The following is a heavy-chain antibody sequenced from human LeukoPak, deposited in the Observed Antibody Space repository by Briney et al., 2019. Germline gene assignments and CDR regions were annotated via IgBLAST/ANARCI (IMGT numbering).Heavy chain of an antibody. J-gene: IGHJ3*01. D-gene: IGHD1-26*01. Sequence: GGSLRLSCAASGFTFSSYDMTWVRQAPGKGLVWVSRINTDGSSTNYADFVRGRFTVSRDSAKNTLYLQMNSLRVEDTAVYYCARVIGWDEPFDLWGHGTLVTVSS. CDR1: GFTFSSYD. V-gene: IGHV3-74*01. CDR3: ARVIGWDEPFDL. CDR2: INTDGSST.